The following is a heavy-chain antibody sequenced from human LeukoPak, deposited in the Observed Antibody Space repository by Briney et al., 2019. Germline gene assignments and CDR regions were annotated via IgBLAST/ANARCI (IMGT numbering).Heavy chain of an antibody. V-gene: IGHV4-39*01. J-gene: IGHJ4*02. CDR2: IYYSGST. Sequence: SETLSLTCTVSGGPISSSSYYWGWIRQPPGKGLEWIGSIYYSGSTYYNPSLKSRVTISVDTSKNQFSLKLSSVTAADTAVYYCARHLIRSAAVAVTERVDYWGQGTLVTVSS. CDR1: GGPISSSSYY. CDR3: ARHLIRSAAVAVTERVDY. D-gene: IGHD6-19*01.